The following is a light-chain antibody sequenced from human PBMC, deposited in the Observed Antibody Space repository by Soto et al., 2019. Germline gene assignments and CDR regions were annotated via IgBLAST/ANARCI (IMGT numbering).Light chain of an antibody. V-gene: IGLV2-11*01. CDR2: DVN. CDR1: SSDVGGYNY. Sequence: ALTQPHSVSGSPGQSVAISCSGTSSDVGGYNYVSWYQQHPGKAPKLIIFDVNKRPSGVPDRFSGSKSGSTASLTISGLHAEDEADYYCCSYGGSFYVVGTGTKVTVL. CDR3: CSYGGSFYV. J-gene: IGLJ1*01.